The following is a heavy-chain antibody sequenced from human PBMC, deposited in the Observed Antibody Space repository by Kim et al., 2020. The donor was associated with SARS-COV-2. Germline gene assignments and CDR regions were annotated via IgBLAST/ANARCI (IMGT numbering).Heavy chain of an antibody. Sequence: ASVKVSCKASGYTFTSYAMHWVRQAPGQRLEWMGWINAGNGNTKYSHKFQGRVTITRDTSASTAYMELSSLRSEDTAMYYCARGIVTTWGDWFDPWGQGTLVTVSS. V-gene: IGHV1-3*01. CDR3: ARGIVTTWGDWFDP. D-gene: IGHD4-4*01. CDR2: INAGNGNT. J-gene: IGHJ5*02. CDR1: GYTFTSYA.